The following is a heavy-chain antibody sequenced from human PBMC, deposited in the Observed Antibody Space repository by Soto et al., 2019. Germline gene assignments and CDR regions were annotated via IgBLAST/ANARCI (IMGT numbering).Heavy chain of an antibody. Sequence: QVQLVQSGAEVKKPGSSVKVSCKASGGTFSSYTISWVRQAPGQGLEWMGRIIPILGIANYAQKFQGRVTITADKSTSTAYMELSSLRSEDTAVYYCARDKTYNWNHPTPPQGYMDVWGKGTTVTVSS. J-gene: IGHJ6*03. CDR1: GGTFSSYT. CDR2: IIPILGIA. CDR3: ARDKTYNWNHPTPPQGYMDV. V-gene: IGHV1-69*08. D-gene: IGHD1-1*01.